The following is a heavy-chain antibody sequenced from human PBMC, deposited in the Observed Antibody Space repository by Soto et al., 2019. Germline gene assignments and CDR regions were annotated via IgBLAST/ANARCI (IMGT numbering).Heavy chain of an antibody. CDR3: ARNYYDSSVGYYYYGMDV. CDR1: GYTFTSYG. J-gene: IGHJ6*02. V-gene: IGHV1-18*01. Sequence: QVQLVQSGAEVKKPGASVKVSCKASGYTFTSYGISWVRQAPGQGLEWMGWISAYNGNTKYAQKLQGRVTMTTDTATSTAYMELRSLRSDDTAVYYCARNYYDSSVGYYYYGMDVWGQGTTVTVSS. CDR2: ISAYNGNT. D-gene: IGHD3-22*01.